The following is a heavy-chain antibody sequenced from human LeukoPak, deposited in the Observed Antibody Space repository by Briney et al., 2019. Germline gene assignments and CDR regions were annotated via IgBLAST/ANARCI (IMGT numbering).Heavy chain of an antibody. D-gene: IGHD2-15*01. CDR3: ARRIVTYFYYGMDV. J-gene: IGHJ6*02. V-gene: IGHV3-7*01. CDR2: IKEDGSDK. CDR1: GFTFSSHW. Sequence: GGSLRLSCAASGFTFSSHWMSWVRRAPGKGLEWVANIKEDGSDKYYVDSVKGRFTVSRDNAKNSLYLQMNSLRAEDTAVYYCARRIVTYFYYGMDVWGQGTTVTVSS.